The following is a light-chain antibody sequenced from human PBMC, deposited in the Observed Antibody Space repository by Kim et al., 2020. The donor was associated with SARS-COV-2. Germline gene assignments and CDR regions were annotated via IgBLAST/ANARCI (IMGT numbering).Light chain of an antibody. CDR1: QGISNF. CDR3: IKNMSYPLS. J-gene: IGKJ4*01. V-gene: IGKV1-17*03. Sequence: DIQMTQSPSAMSASVGDKVNITCRASQGISNFLVWFQQRPGKVPNRLISAAPSLQGAVQSRFSGSGSGKEFTFPITSLQPEDSATYYCIKNMSYPLSFGGGTKVDIK. CDR2: AAP.